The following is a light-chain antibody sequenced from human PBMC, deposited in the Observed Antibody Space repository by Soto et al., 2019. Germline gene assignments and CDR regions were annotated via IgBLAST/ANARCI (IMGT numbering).Light chain of an antibody. CDR2: DVS. Sequence: QSALTQPPSASGSPGQSVTISCTGTPSDVGGYNSVSWYQQYPGKAPKLMIYDVSKRPSGVPDRFSGSKSGNTASLTVSGLQAEDEANYYCSSFVHKNNLIFGGGTKVTVL. J-gene: IGLJ2*01. V-gene: IGLV2-8*01. CDR1: PSDVGGYNS. CDR3: SSFVHKNNLI.